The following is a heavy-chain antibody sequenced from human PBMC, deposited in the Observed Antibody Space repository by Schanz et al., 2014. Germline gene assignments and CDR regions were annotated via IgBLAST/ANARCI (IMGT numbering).Heavy chain of an antibody. CDR3: ARDNRYYLFDY. Sequence: EVKLLESGGTLVRPGGSLRLSCAASGFTFSSYAMSWVRQAPGKGLEWVANIKHDGSVKDYVDSVEGRFTISRDNSKNTLYLQLGSLSAEDTAVYFCARDNRYYLFDYWGQGALVTVSS. V-gene: IGHV3-7*01. CDR2: IKHDGSVK. D-gene: IGHD3-16*02. CDR1: GFTFSSYA. J-gene: IGHJ4*02.